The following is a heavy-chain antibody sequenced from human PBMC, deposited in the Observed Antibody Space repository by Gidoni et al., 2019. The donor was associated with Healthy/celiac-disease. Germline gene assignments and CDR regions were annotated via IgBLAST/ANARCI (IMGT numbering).Heavy chain of an antibody. Sequence: EVQLVESGGGLVKPGGSLRLSCAASGFTFSNAWMNWVGQAPGKGLEWVGRIKSKTDGGTTDYAAPVKGRFTISRDDSKNTLYLQMNSLKTEDTAVYYCTTRPILEWLLASLPRYYYGMDVWGQGTTVTVSS. J-gene: IGHJ6*02. V-gene: IGHV3-15*07. CDR3: TTRPILEWLLASLPRYYYGMDV. CDR1: GFTFSNAW. D-gene: IGHD3-3*01. CDR2: IKSKTDGGTT.